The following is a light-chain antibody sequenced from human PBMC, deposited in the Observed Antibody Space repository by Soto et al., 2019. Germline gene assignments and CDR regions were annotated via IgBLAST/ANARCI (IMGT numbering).Light chain of an antibody. CDR2: GSY. V-gene: IGKV3-20*01. CDR3: QKYGDSLSIT. CDR1: ESFSGNY. J-gene: IGKJ5*01. Sequence: EIVLRQSPCPLSLSPGERVTISSTASESFSGNYLTWYQHKPGQAPRLLIYGSYHRATGIPDRFSGSGSGTDFSLTITRLEPEDFAVYYCQKYGDSLSITFGKGTRLEIK.